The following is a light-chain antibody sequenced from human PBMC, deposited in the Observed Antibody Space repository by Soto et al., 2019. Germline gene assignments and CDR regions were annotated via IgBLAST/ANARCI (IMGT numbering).Light chain of an antibody. J-gene: IGLJ1*01. CDR1: SSNIGGNS. Sequence: QSVLTQPPSVSAAPGQKVTISCSGSSSNIGGNSVSWYQQLPGTAPKLLIYDGNRRPSGIPDRFSGSKSGTSATLGITGFQTGDEADYYCGSWDSSLSAYVFGTGTKVTLL. CDR2: DGN. V-gene: IGLV1-51*01. CDR3: GSWDSSLSAYV.